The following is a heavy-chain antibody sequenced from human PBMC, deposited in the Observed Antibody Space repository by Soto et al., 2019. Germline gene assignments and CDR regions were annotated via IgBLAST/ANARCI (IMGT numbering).Heavy chain of an antibody. Sequence: ASVKVSCKASGYTFSDFYLHWVRQAPGHGLEWVGWINPTRGGTNYAQKFRDRVTVTADPSISTAYMEFSRLSSDDTAVYYCAKGVTAAISGWLSHFDIWGQGTVVTGSS. CDR1: GYTFSDFY. D-gene: IGHD6-19*01. CDR3: AKGVTAAISGWLSHFDI. CDR2: INPTRGGT. V-gene: IGHV1-2*02. J-gene: IGHJ4*02.